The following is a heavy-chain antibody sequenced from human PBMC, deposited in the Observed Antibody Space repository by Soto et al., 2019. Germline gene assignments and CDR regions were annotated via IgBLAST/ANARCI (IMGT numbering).Heavy chain of an antibody. CDR2: ITSGSSYI. V-gene: IGHV3-21*01. CDR1: GFIFSNSI. Sequence: KTSATLRLSCAASGFIFSNSIMNWVRQAPGKGLEWVSSITSGSSYIYYADSVKGRFTISRDNAKNSLFLQMNSLRAEDTAVYYCARDQGVAATNGFDYWGLGALVTVSS. D-gene: IGHD1-26*01. J-gene: IGHJ4*02. CDR3: ARDQGVAATNGFDY.